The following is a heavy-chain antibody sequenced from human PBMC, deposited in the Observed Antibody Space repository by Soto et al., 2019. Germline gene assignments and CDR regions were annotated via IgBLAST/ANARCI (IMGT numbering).Heavy chain of an antibody. CDR1: GGSISSYY. Sequence: PSETLSLTCTVSGGSISSYYWSWIRQPPGKGLEWIGYIYYSGSTNYNPSLKSRVTISVDTSKDQFSLELSSVTAADTAVYYCARDLGIAAAGVRTGYYYYGMDVWGQGTTVTGSS. CDR2: IYYSGST. J-gene: IGHJ6*02. V-gene: IGHV4-59*01. D-gene: IGHD6-13*01. CDR3: ARDLGIAAAGVRTGYYYYGMDV.